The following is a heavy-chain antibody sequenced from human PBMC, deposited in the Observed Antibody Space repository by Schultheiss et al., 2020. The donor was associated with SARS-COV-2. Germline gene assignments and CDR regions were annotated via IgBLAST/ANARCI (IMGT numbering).Heavy chain of an antibody. D-gene: IGHD3-3*01. V-gene: IGHV4-28*03. CDR2: IYYSGST. CDR3: ARADNQYYDFWSGYYRGGMDV. Sequence: SQTLSLTCAVSGGSISSSNWWSWIRQPPGKGLEWIGSIYYSGSTYYNPSLKSRVTISVDTSKNQFSLKLSSVTAADTAVYYCARADNQYYDFWSGYYRGGMDVWGQGTTVTVSS. CDR1: GGSISSSNW. J-gene: IGHJ6*02.